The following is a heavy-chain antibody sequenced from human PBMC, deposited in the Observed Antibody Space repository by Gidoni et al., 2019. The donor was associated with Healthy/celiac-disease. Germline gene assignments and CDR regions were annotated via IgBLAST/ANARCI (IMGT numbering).Heavy chain of an antibody. D-gene: IGHD6-6*01. CDR3: ASPGIAARRYFDY. V-gene: IGHV4-39*01. J-gene: IGHJ4*02. CDR2: LYYSGST. Sequence: QLQLRESGPGLVEPSEALSLTCTVSGGSIRSSRYYWRWIRQPPGKGLEWIGSLYYSGSTYYNPALKSRVTISVDTSTNQFSLKLSSVTAADTAVYYCASPGIAARRYFDYWGQGTLVTVSS. CDR1: GGSIRSSRYY.